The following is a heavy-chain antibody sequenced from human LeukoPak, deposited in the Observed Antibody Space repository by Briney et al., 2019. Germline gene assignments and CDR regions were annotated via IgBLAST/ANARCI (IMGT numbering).Heavy chain of an antibody. V-gene: IGHV4-4*07. CDR2: IYTSGST. Sequence: SETLSLTCTVSGGSISSYHWSWIRQPAGKGLEWIGRIYTSGSTNYNPSLKSRVTMSVDTSKNQFSLKLSSVTAADTAVYYCARYSGGIAVAGSEWYYFDYWGQGTLVTVSS. J-gene: IGHJ4*02. D-gene: IGHD6-19*01. CDR3: ARYSGGIAVAGSEWYYFDY. CDR1: GGSISSYH.